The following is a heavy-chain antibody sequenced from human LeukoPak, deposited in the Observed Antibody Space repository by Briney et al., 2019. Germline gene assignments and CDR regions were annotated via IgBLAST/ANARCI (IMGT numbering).Heavy chain of an antibody. V-gene: IGHV2-70*20. D-gene: IGHD6-13*01. CDR2: IDWDDDK. Sequence: ESGPALVKPTQTLTLTCTFSGFSLSTSGMCVSWVRQPPGKALEWLALIDWDDDKYYSTSLKTRLTISKDTSKNQVALTMTNMDPVDTATYYCARTTYIAAAGTSHFDYWGQGTLVTVSS. CDR3: ARTTYIAAAGTSHFDY. CDR1: GFSLSTSGMC. J-gene: IGHJ4*02.